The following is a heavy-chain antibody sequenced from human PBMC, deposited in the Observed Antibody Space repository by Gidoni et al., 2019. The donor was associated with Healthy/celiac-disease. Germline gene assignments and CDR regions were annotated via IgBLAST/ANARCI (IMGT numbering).Heavy chain of an antibody. CDR3: AFRDGDFGP. V-gene: IGHV1-69*02. CDR2: IIPILGLA. Sequence: VQLVQSGAEVKKPGSSVKVSCKASGGPVSSYTISWVRQAPGQGLECMGRIIPILGLANYAQKFQGRVTITADKSTSTAYMELSSLRSEETAVYYCAFRDGDFGPWGQGTLVTVSS. J-gene: IGHJ5*02. CDR1: GGPVSSYT. D-gene: IGHD4-17*01.